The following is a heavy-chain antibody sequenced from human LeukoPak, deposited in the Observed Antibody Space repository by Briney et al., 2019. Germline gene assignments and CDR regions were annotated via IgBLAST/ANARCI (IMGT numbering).Heavy chain of an antibody. V-gene: IGHV3-53*01. D-gene: IGHD1-14*01. Sequence: GVSLTLSCAASGFTVITNDMPWVRQAPGKGLEWVTVLYSDGNTKYADSVQGRFTISRDNSKNTLYLEMNSLSPDDTAVYYCARGVEPLAANTLAYWGQGTLVTVSS. CDR1: GFTVITND. CDR3: ARGVEPLAANTLAY. CDR2: LYSDGNT. J-gene: IGHJ4*02.